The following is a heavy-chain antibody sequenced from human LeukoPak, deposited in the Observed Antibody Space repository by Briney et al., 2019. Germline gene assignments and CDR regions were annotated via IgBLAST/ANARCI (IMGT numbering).Heavy chain of an antibody. CDR2: INPNSGGT. Sequence: ASVKVSCKASGYTFTGYYMHWVRQAPGQGLEWMGRINPNSGGTNYAQKFRGRVTMSRDTSISTAYMELTRLRSDDTAVYYCAAGGSSSSSDEFFQHWGQGTLVTVSS. J-gene: IGHJ1*01. D-gene: IGHD6-6*01. CDR3: AAGGSSSSSDEFFQH. V-gene: IGHV1-2*06. CDR1: GYTFTGYY.